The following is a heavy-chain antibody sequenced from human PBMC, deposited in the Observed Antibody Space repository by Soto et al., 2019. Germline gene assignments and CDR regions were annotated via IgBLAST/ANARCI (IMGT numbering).Heavy chain of an antibody. Sequence: QVQLVQSGVEVKKPGASVKVSCTAHGYNLRDYGVSWLRQVPGIGVEWLGWISVENVNRMSSQKFQDRLTMTTYTSTNTAYLELTRLRSDDTALYYCGREGQQLAKDQFCQFNGVDVWGPGTSGTVS. D-gene: IGHD6-13*01. CDR2: ISVENVNR. J-gene: IGHJ6*02. CDR3: GREGQQLAKDQFCQFNGVDV. V-gene: IGHV1-18*01. CDR1: GYNLRDYG.